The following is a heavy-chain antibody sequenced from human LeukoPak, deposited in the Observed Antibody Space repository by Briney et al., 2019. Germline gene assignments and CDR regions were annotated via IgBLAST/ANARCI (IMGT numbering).Heavy chain of an antibody. CDR2: ISGSGGST. Sequence: GGSLRLSCAASGFTFSSYAMSWVRQAPGKGLEWVSAISGSGGSTYYADSVKGRFTISRDNSKNTLYLQMNSLRAEDTAVYYCAKEAFRYCSSTSCYRGNYWGQGTLVTVSS. J-gene: IGHJ4*02. CDR1: GFTFSSYA. CDR3: AKEAFRYCSSTSCYRGNY. D-gene: IGHD2-2*02. V-gene: IGHV3-23*01.